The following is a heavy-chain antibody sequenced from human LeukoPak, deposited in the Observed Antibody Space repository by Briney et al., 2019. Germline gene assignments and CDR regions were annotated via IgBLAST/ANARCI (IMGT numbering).Heavy chain of an antibody. Sequence: PGGSLRLSCAASGFTYSSYAMSWVRQAPGKGLEWVPVVSGSGISTYYADSVKGRFTISRDNSKNTLYLQMNSLRAEDTAVYYCAKDRVVAAGDDAFDIWGQGTLVIVSS. V-gene: IGHV3-23*01. CDR2: VSGSGIST. J-gene: IGHJ3*02. CDR3: AKDRVVAAGDDAFDI. D-gene: IGHD3-22*01. CDR1: GFTYSSYA.